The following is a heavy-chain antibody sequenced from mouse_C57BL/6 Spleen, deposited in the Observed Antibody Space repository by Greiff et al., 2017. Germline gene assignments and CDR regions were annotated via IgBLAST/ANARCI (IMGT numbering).Heavy chain of an antibody. CDR3: ARGDSSGYPYFDY. Sequence: QVQLQQPGAELVMPGASVKLSCKASGYTFTSYWMHWVKQRPGQGLEWIGEIDPSDSYTNYNQKFKGKSTLTVDKSSSTAYMQLSSLTSEDSAVYYCARGDSSGYPYFDYWGQGTTLTVSS. CDR2: IDPSDSYT. V-gene: IGHV1-69*01. D-gene: IGHD3-2*02. CDR1: GYTFTSYW. J-gene: IGHJ2*01.